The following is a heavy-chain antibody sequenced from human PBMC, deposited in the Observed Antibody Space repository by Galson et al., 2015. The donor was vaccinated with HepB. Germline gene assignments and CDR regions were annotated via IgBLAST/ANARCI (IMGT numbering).Heavy chain of an antibody. D-gene: IGHD1-26*01. CDR1: GFTFSSYG. V-gene: IGHV3-33*01. CDR3: ARDRGFHSDSPAY. Sequence: SLRLSCAASGFTFSSYGMHWVRQAPGKGLEWMGVIWYDGSNKYYADSVKGRFTISRDNSKNTLFLQMNSLRVEDTGIYYCARDRGFHSDSPAYWGQGTMVIGS. CDR2: IWYDGSNK. J-gene: IGHJ4*02.